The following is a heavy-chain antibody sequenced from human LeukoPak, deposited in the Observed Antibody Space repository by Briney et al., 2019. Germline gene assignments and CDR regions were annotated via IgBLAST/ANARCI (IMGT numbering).Heavy chain of an antibody. J-gene: IGHJ4*02. CDR1: GYTFTGYY. Sequence: GASVKVSCKASGYTFTGYYMHWVRQAPGQGLEWMGWINPNSGGTNYAQKFQGRVTMTRDTSISTAYMELSRLRSDDTAVYYCARDLGYCSGGSCYRWGQGTLVTVSS. CDR2: INPNSGGT. D-gene: IGHD2-15*01. CDR3: ARDLGYCSGGSCYR. V-gene: IGHV1-2*02.